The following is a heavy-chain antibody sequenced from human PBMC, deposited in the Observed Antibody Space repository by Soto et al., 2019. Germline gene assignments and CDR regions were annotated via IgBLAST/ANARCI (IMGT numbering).Heavy chain of an antibody. V-gene: IGHV4-4*02. J-gene: IGHJ4*02. D-gene: IGHD3-16*01. CDR2: IYHSGST. Sequence: QVQLQESGPGLVKPSGTLSLTCAVSGDSISSSNWWSCVRQPPGKGLEWIGEIYHSGSTNYNPSLKSRITSSVDKSTNRFSLKLSSVTAADTAVYFCARKSLYGGYFDYWGQGTLVTVSS. CDR1: GDSISSSNW. CDR3: ARKSLYGGYFDY.